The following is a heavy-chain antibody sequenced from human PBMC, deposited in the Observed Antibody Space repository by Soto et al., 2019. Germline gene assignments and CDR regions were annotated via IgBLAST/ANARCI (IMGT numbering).Heavy chain of an antibody. Sequence: ALVKVACRASGCTIANYSMHAVRQAPGQRLEWMGWINAGNGNTKYSQKFQGRVTITRDTSASTAYMELSSLRSEDTAVYYCARGITLPTPLDYWGQGTLVTVSS. D-gene: IGHD1-20*01. V-gene: IGHV1-3*01. CDR2: INAGNGNT. J-gene: IGHJ4*02. CDR3: ARGITLPTPLDY. CDR1: GCTIANYS.